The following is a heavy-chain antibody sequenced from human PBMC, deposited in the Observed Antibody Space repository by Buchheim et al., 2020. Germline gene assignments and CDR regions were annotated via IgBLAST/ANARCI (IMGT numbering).Heavy chain of an antibody. J-gene: IGHJ6*03. CDR2: TRNRVKSYTT. D-gene: IGHD1/OR15-1a*01. CDR1: GLTFSDHY. V-gene: IGHV3-72*01. Sequence: QLEQSGGYLVQPGGSLRLSCAASGLTFSDHYMDWVRQAPGKGLEWVGRTRNRVKSYTTEYAASVKGRFTVSRDDSQNLLYLHMNSLKADDTAMYFCARGGTAANNNYFYHMDVWGQGTT. CDR3: ARGGTAANNNYFYHMDV.